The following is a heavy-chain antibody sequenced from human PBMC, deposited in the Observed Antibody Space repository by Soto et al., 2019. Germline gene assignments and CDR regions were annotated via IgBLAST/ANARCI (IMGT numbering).Heavy chain of an antibody. V-gene: IGHV3-21*01. CDR3: VRVDYGSGSYYNHFDY. CDR1: GFTFSSYS. Sequence: GGSLRLSCAASGFTFSSYSMNWARQAPGKGLEWVSSISSSSSYIYYADSVKGRFTISRDNAKNSLYLQMNSLRAEDTAVYYCVRVDYGSGSYYNHFDYWGQGTLVTVSS. J-gene: IGHJ4*02. D-gene: IGHD3-10*01. CDR2: ISSSSSYI.